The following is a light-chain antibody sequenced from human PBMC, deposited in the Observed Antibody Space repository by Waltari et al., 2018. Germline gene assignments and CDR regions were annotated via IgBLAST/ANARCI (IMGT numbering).Light chain of an antibody. V-gene: IGKV3-20*01. CDR3: QNHERLPAT. J-gene: IGKJ1*01. CDR2: AAS. CDR1: QSVSKY. Sequence: ERAPRSGKASQSVSKYLAWYQQRPGQAPRLLIYAASTRATGIPDRFSGSGYGTDFSLIISRLEPEDFAVYYCQNHERLPATFGQGTKVEIK.